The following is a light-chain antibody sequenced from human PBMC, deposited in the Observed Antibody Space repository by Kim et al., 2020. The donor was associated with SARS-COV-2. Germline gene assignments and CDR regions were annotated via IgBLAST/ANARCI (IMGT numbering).Light chain of an antibody. J-gene: IGLJ2*01. Sequence: QSALTQPPSASGSPGQSVTISCTGTSSDVGGYNYVSWYQQHPGNAPKLMIYEVSKRPSGVPDRFSGSKSGNTASLTVSGLQAEDEADYYCSSYAGSNNPVVFGGGTQLTVL. V-gene: IGLV2-8*01. CDR2: EVS. CDR1: SSDVGGYNY. CDR3: SSYAGSNNPVV.